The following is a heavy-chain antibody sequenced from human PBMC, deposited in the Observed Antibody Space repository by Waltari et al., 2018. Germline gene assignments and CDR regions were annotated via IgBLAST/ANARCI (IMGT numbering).Heavy chain of an antibody. J-gene: IGHJ6*02. D-gene: IGHD6-6*01. V-gene: IGHV2-5*01. CDR2: IYWNDDK. Sequence: QITLKESGPTLVKPTQTLTLTCTFSGFSLSTSGVGVGWIRQPPGKALAWLALIYWNDDKRYSPALKSRLTITKDTSKNQLVLTMTNMDPVDTATYYCAHAGIAARPEDYYYYGMDVWGQGTTVTVSS. CDR1: GFSLSTSGVG. CDR3: AHAGIAARPEDYYYYGMDV.